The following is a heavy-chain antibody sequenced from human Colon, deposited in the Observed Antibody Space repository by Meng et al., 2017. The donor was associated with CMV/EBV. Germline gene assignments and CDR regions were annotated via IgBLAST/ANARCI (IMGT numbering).Heavy chain of an antibody. V-gene: IGHV3-20*04. CDR1: GFTVSTNF. Sequence: GESLKISCAASGFTVSTNFMNWVRQAPGRGLEWVSGTNWNGGSTDYADSVKGRFTISRDNAKNSLYLQMNSLRVEDTALYYCARDTRRPGYYFDYWGQGILVTVSS. J-gene: IGHJ4*02. CDR2: TNWNGGST. D-gene: IGHD3-10*01. CDR3: ARDTRRPGYYFDY.